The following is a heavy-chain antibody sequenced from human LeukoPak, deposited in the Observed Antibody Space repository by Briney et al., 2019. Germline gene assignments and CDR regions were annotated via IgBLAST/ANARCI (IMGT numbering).Heavy chain of an antibody. J-gene: IGHJ4*02. V-gene: IGHV3-9*01. CDR2: ISWNSGSI. CDR3: AKDRGRAARTYFDY. Sequence: GGSLRLPCAASGFTFDDYAMHWVRQAPGKGLEWVSGISWNSGSIGYADSVKGRFTISRDNAKNSLYLQMNSLRAEDTALYYCAKDRGRAARTYFDYWGQGTLVTVSS. CDR1: GFTFDDYA. D-gene: IGHD6-6*01.